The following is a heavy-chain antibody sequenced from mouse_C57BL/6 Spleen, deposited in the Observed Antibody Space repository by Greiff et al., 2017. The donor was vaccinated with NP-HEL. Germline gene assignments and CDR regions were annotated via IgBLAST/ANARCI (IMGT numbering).Heavy chain of an antibody. CDR3: ATDGYYLY. CDR2: ISYDGSN. J-gene: IGHJ2*01. D-gene: IGHD2-3*01. V-gene: IGHV3-6*01. CDR1: GYSITSGYY. Sequence: EVKLQESGPGLVKPSQSLSLTCSVTGYSITSGYYWNWIRQFPGNKLEWMGYISYDGSNNYNPSLKNRISITRDTSKNQFFLKLNSVTTEDTATYYCATDGYYLYWGQGTTLTVSS.